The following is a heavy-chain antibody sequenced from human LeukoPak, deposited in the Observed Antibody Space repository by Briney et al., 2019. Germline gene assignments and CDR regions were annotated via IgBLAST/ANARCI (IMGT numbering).Heavy chain of an antibody. J-gene: IGHJ5*02. CDR3: AREDFWSGYYNWFDP. Sequence: GRSLRLSCAASGFTFSSYAMHWVRQAPSKGLEWVAVISYDGSNKYYADSVKGRFTISRDNSKNTLYLQMNSLRAEDTAVYYCAREDFWSGYYNWFDPWGQGTLVTVSS. CDR1: GFTFSSYA. CDR2: ISYDGSNK. D-gene: IGHD3-3*01. V-gene: IGHV3-30-3*01.